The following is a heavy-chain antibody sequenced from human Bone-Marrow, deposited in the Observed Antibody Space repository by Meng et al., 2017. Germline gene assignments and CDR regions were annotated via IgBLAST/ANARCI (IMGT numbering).Heavy chain of an antibody. CDR1: GGSISSSHW. J-gene: IGHJ4*02. V-gene: IGHV4-4*02. CDR3: ARENQGGIVEGGPTYYFDY. D-gene: IGHD6-13*01. Sequence: VQVQGAGPGLGQPAGTLSLTCAASGGSISSSHWWTWVRQSTGRGLEWMGEIDHSGSTNYNPSLKSRVTISLDKSRNLFSLNLSSVTAADTAMYYCARENQGGIVEGGPTYYFDYWGQGALVTVSS. CDR2: IDHSGST.